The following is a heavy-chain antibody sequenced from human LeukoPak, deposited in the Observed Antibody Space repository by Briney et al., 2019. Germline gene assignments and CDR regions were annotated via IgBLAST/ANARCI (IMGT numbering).Heavy chain of an antibody. J-gene: IGHJ6*02. Sequence: GASVKVSCKASGYTFTSYGISWVRQAPGQGLEWMGWISAYNGNTNYAQKLQGRVTMTTDTSTSTAYMELRSLRSDDTAVYYCARVHSGYDRTIPLPHYYYYYGMDVWGQGTTVTVYS. CDR3: ARVHSGYDRTIPLPHYYYYYGMDV. CDR1: GYTFTSYG. D-gene: IGHD5-12*01. CDR2: ISAYNGNT. V-gene: IGHV1-18*01.